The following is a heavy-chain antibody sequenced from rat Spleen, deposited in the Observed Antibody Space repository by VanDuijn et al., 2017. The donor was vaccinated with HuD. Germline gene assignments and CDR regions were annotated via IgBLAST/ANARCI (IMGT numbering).Heavy chain of an antibody. V-gene: IGHV5-20*01. J-gene: IGHJ4*01. CDR3: TRGYVMDA. CDR1: GFTFSDYY. Sequence: EVQLVESDGGLVQPGRSLKLSCAASGFTFSDYYMAWVRQAPTKGLEWVATISYDGGRNFYRDSVKGRFTISRDNAKSSLYLQMDSLRSEDTAIYYCTRGYVMDAWGQGASVTVSS. CDR2: ISYDGGRN.